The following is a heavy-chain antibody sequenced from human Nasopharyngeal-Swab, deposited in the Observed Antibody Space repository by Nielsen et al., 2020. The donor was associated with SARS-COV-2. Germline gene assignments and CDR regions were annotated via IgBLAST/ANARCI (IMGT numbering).Heavy chain of an antibody. D-gene: IGHD2-2*01. J-gene: IGHJ6*02. CDR1: GFTFSSYS. CDR2: ISSSSSYI. Sequence: GGSLRLSCAASGFTFSSYSMNWVRHAPGKGLEWVSSISSSSSYIYYADSVKGRFTISRDNAKNSLYLQMNSLRAEDTAVYYCARTAAASENGMDVWGQGTTVTVSS. CDR3: ARTAAASENGMDV. V-gene: IGHV3-21*01.